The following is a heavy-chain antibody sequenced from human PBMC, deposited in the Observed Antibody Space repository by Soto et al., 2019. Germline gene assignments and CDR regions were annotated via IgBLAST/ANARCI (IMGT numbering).Heavy chain of an antibody. J-gene: IGHJ3*02. Sequence: EVQLLESGGGLVQPGGSLRLSCAASGFPFSSYAMSWFRQAPGKGLEWVSAISGSCGSTYYADSVKGRFTISRDTTNNTQYLQMNSLRAEDTAVYYCAKDHAQRYAFWSVRSDAFDIWGQGTMVTVSS. V-gene: IGHV3-23*01. CDR3: AKDHAQRYAFWSVRSDAFDI. CDR1: GFPFSSYA. D-gene: IGHD3-3*01. CDR2: ISGSCGST.